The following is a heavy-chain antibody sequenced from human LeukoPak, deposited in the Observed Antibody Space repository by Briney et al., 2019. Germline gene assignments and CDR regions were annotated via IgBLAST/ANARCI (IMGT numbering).Heavy chain of an antibody. CDR3: ATLGVTTSYGMDV. CDR2: IYSGGST. CDR1: GFTVSSNY. D-gene: IGHD4-17*01. Sequence: PGGSLRLSCAASGFTVSSNYMSWVRQAPGKGLEWVSVIYSGGSTYYADSVKGRFTISRDNSKNTLYLQMNSLRAEDTAVYYCATLGVTTSYGMDVWGNGTTVTVSS. V-gene: IGHV3-53*01. J-gene: IGHJ6*04.